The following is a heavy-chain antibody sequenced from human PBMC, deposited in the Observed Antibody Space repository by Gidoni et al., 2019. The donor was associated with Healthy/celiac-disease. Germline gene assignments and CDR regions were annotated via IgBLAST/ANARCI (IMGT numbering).Heavy chain of an antibody. CDR3: AKDMGWEPGGAFDY. CDR2: ISWKSGSI. J-gene: IGHJ4*02. Sequence: EVQLVESGGGLVQPGRSLRLSCAASGFNFDDYAMHWVRQVPGKGLEWVSGISWKSGSIGYADSVKGRFSISRDNAKNSLYLQMNSLRAEDTALYYCAKDMGWEPGGAFDYWGQGTLVTVSS. CDR1: GFNFDDYA. D-gene: IGHD1-26*01. V-gene: IGHV3-9*01.